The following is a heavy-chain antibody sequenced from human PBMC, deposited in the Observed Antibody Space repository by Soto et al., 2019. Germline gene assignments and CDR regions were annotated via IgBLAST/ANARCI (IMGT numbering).Heavy chain of an antibody. D-gene: IGHD3-10*01. Sequence: SQTLSLTCAISGDSVSSNTAAWNWIRQSPSRGLEWLGRTYYRSKWLTDYALSVKSRITVSPDTSRNQFSLQLTSVTPEDTGVYYCARDPPEFHSAFDSWGQGALVTVS. V-gene: IGHV6-1*01. J-gene: IGHJ4*02. CDR1: GDSVSSNTAA. CDR2: TYYRSKWLT. CDR3: ARDPPEFHSAFDS.